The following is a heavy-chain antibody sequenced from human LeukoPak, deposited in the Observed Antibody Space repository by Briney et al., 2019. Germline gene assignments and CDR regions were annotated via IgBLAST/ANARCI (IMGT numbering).Heavy chain of an antibody. Sequence: GGSLRLSCAASGFTFTNFWMNWIRRAPGRGLEWVANIRPDGSEQFYVDSVKGRFTISRDNAKNSVYLQMNSLRADDTAVYYCAGHDSARNPWAYWGQGTLVTVST. CDR1: GFTFTNFW. D-gene: IGHD1-1*01. V-gene: IGHV3-7*01. CDR3: AGHDSARNPWAY. J-gene: IGHJ4*02. CDR2: IRPDGSEQ.